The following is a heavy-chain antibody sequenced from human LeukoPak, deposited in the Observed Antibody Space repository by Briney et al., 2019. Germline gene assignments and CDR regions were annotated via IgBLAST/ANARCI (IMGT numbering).Heavy chain of an antibody. J-gene: IGHJ3*02. V-gene: IGHV1-2*04. CDR1: GYPFTGYF. Sequence: ASVKVSCKASGYPFTGYFIHWVRQAPGLGLEWMGWINPNSGGTNYAQKFQGWVTMTRDTSINTAYMELSSLKSDDTAVYYCARADYYDSIGDAFGIWGQGTMVTVSS. D-gene: IGHD3-22*01. CDR2: INPNSGGT. CDR3: ARADYYDSIGDAFGI.